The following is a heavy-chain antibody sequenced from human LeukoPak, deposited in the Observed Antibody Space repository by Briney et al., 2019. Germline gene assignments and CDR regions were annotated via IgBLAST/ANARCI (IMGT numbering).Heavy chain of an antibody. CDR3: ARGPGYDDNTGYAFQMDV. J-gene: IGHJ6*02. Sequence: SETLSLTCTVSGGSISSSSYYWSWIRQPPGKRLEWIGYIHYGGSTNYRPSLKSRVTISVDTSKNQSSLKLSSVTAADTAVYCCARGPGYDDNTGYAFQMDVWGQGTTVTVSS. CDR2: IHYGGST. D-gene: IGHD3-22*01. V-gene: IGHV4-61*01. CDR1: GGSISSSSYY.